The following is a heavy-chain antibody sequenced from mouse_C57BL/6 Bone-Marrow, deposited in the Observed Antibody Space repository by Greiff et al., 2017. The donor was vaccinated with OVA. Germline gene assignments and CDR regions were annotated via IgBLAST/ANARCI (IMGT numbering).Heavy chain of an antibody. D-gene: IGHD1-1*01. J-gene: IGHJ4*01. Sequence: EVKLVESGGGLVQPKGSLKLSCAASGFSFNTYAMNWVRQAPGKGLEWVARIRSKSNNYATYYADSVKDRFTISRDDSESMLYLQMNNLKTEDTAMYYCVRQTVVGYYAMDYWGQGTSVTVSS. CDR1: GFSFNTYA. V-gene: IGHV10-1*01. CDR2: IRSKSNNYAT. CDR3: VRQTVVGYYAMDY.